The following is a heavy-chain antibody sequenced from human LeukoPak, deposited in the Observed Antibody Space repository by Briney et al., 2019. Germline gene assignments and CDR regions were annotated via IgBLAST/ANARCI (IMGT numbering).Heavy chain of an antibody. Sequence: GGSLRLSCAASGFTFSSYAMSWVRQAPVKGLEWVSANSGSGGSTYYADSVKGRFTTSRDNSKNTLYLQMNSLRAEDTAVYYCAKTGGAYGYYGMDVWGQGTTVTVSS. CDR2: NSGSGGST. V-gene: IGHV3-23*01. CDR3: AKTGGAYGYYGMDV. CDR1: GFTFSSYA. J-gene: IGHJ6*02. D-gene: IGHD4-17*01.